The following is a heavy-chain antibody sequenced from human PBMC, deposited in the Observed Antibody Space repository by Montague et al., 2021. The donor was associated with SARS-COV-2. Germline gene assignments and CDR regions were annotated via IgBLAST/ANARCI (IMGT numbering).Heavy chain of an antibody. CDR2: IYWDGNK. V-gene: IGHV2-5*02. Sequence: PALVKPTQTLTLTCTFSGFSLSTLGVGVGWIRQPPGKALEWLALIYWDGNKRYRSSLNNRLTITKDTSRNQVVLTMTNLDPVDTATYYCAHEPSCDGGSCPLDYWGHGTLVTVSS. J-gene: IGHJ4*01. D-gene: IGHD2-21*01. CDR3: AHEPSCDGGSCPLDY. CDR1: GFSLSTLGVG.